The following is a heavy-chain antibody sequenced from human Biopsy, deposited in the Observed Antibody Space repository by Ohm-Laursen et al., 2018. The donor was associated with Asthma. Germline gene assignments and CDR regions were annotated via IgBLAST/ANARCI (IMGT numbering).Heavy chain of an antibody. CDR3: ARTYYDFLTGQVKDVFGV. J-gene: IGHJ3*01. V-gene: IGHV1-3*04. CDR2: VNTGNGDT. CDR1: GYNFISFA. Sequence: GASVKVSCKTSGYNFISFAIHWVRHAPGQRLEWMGWVNTGNGDTKYSQKFQGRVTITRDTSASTAYMELRSLQSEDTATYYCARTYYDFLTGQVKDVFGVWGQGTMVTISS. D-gene: IGHD3-9*01.